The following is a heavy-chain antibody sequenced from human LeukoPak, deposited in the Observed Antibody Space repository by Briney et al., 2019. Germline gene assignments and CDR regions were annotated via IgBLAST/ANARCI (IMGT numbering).Heavy chain of an antibody. Sequence: GASVKVSCKASGYTFTGYYMHWVRQAPGQGLEWMGWINPNSGGTNYAQKFQGRVTMTRDTSISTAYMELSRLRSDDTAVCYCARRNPGSSWYYFDYWGQGTLVTVSS. V-gene: IGHV1-2*02. CDR2: INPNSGGT. D-gene: IGHD6-13*01. CDR1: GYTFTGYY. CDR3: ARRNPGSSWYYFDY. J-gene: IGHJ4*02.